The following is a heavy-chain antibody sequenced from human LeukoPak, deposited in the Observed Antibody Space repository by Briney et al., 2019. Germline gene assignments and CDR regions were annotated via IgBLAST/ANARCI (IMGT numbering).Heavy chain of an antibody. V-gene: IGHV3-11*01. Sequence: GGSLRLSCAVSGFTFSDYYMSWIRQAPGKGLEWVSYSSGSGSTIYYADSVKGRFTISRDNAKNSLYLQMNSLRAEDTAVYYCARDAGYSSGERDYWGQGTLVTVSS. CDR3: ARDAGYSSGERDY. J-gene: IGHJ4*02. D-gene: IGHD6-19*01. CDR2: SSGSGSTI. CDR1: GFTFSDYY.